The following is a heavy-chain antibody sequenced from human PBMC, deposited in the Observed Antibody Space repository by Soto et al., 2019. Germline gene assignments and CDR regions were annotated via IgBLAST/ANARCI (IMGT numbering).Heavy chain of an antibody. CDR2: INHSGST. V-gene: IGHV4-34*01. CDR1: GGSFSGYY. J-gene: IGHJ5*01. D-gene: IGHD3-10*01. CDR3: ARGKAFYGSGSYYNGVRDDS. Sequence: SETLSLTCAVYGGSFSGYYWSWIRQPPGKGLEWIGEINHSGSTNYNPSLKSRVTISVDTSKNQFSLKLSSVTAADTAVYYCARGKAFYGSGSYYNGVRDDSWGQGTLVTVSS.